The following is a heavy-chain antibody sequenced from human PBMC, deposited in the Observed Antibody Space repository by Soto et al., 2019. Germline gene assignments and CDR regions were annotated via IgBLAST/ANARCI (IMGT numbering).Heavy chain of an antibody. CDR1: GGSVSSGSYY. V-gene: IGHV4-61*01. CDR3: ARGGYSYGLDY. CDR2: IYYSGST. J-gene: IGHJ4*02. Sequence: SETLSLTCTVSGGSVSSGSYYWSWIRQPPGKGLEWIGYIYYSGSTNYNPSLKSRVTISVDTSKNQFSLKLSSVTAADTAVYYCARGGYSYGLDYWGQGTLVTVSS. D-gene: IGHD5-18*01.